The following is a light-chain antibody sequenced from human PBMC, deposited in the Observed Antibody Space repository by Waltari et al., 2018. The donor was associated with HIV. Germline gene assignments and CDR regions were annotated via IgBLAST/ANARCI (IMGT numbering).Light chain of an antibody. J-gene: IGLJ2*01. V-gene: IGLV1-44*01. CDR2: DNE. Sequence: QSVLTQPPSASGTPGQRVTISCSGRRSNIGSNPVSWYQQLPGTAPKLLSSDNEQRPSGVPGRFSGSKSGTSASLAISGRQSEDEGDYYCAAWDDSLDGLFGGGTKLTV. CDR3: AAWDDSLDGL. CDR1: RSNIGSNP.